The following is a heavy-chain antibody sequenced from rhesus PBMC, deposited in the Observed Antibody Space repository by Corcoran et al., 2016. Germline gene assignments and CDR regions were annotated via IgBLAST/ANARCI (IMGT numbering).Heavy chain of an antibody. Sequence: EVQLVESGGGLGQPGGSLRLPCAASGFTFSDYYMSWVRQGPGKGLEWVSSIRSASSYIYSADSVKSRFTISRDNAKISLSLQMSSLKTEDTAVYYCTSGVGPEYFEFWGQGALVTVSS. CDR2: IRSASSYI. D-gene: IGHD2-15*01. CDR3: TSGVGPEYFEF. V-gene: IGHV3S16*01. J-gene: IGHJ1*01. CDR1: GFTFSDYY.